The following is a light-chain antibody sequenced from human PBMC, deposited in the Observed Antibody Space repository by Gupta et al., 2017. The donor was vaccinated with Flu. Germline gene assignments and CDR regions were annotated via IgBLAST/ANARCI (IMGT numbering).Light chain of an antibody. Sequence: SSELTQDPAVSVALGQTVRITCKGDSLRSYYASWYQQKPGQAPVLVIYGKNNRPSGIPDRFSGSSSGNTASLTITGPQAEDEADYYCNSRDSSGNPWVFGGGTKLTVL. J-gene: IGLJ3*02. CDR2: GKN. V-gene: IGLV3-19*01. CDR1: SLRSYY. CDR3: NSRDSSGNPWV.